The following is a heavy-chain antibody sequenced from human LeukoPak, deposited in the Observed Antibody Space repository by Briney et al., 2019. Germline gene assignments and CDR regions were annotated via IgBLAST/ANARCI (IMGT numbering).Heavy chain of an antibody. CDR1: GGTFSSYA. CDR3: ASSKMFGGVIVRDY. V-gene: IGHV1-69*06. D-gene: IGHD3-16*02. Sequence: SVKVSCKASGGTFSSYAISWVRQAPGQGLEWMGGIIPIFGTANYAQKFQGRVTITADKSTSTAYMELSSLRSEDTAVYYCASSKMFGGVIVRDYWGQGTLVTVSS. J-gene: IGHJ4*02. CDR2: IIPIFGTA.